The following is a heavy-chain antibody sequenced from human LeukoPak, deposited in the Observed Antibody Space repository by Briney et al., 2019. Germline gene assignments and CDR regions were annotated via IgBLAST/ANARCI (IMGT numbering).Heavy chain of an antibody. V-gene: IGHV4-59*11. J-gene: IGHJ4*02. CDR1: GASFSSHY. CDR2: IYYSGST. D-gene: IGHD1-26*01. CDR3: GRGLGVVGATTN. Sequence: PSETLSLTCTVSGASFSSHYWSWIRQPPGKGLEWIGYIYYSGSTNYNPSLKSRVTISVDTSKNQFSLKLSSLTAADTAVHYCGRGLGVVGATTNWGQGTLVTVSS.